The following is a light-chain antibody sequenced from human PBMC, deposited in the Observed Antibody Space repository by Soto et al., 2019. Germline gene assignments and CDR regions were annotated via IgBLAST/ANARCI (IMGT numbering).Light chain of an antibody. J-gene: IGLJ3*02. CDR1: SSNIGAGYD. CDR3: QSYDSSLSASV. V-gene: IGLV1-40*01. Sequence: QSVLTQPPSVSGAPGQRVTISCTGSSSNIGAGYDVHWYQQLPGTAPKLLIYGNSNRPSGVPDRFSGSKSGTSASLAITGLQAEYEADYYCQSYDSSLSASVFRGGTKVTVL. CDR2: GNS.